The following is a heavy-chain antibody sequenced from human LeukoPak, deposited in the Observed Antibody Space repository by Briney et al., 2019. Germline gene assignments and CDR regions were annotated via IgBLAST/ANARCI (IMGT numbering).Heavy chain of an antibody. CDR1: GSTFSSYA. V-gene: IGHV3-23*01. CDR2: ISVTGGST. Sequence: GGSLGPSVAPPGSTFSSYALSWVRQPPGKGRGWVSSISVTGGSTYYADSVKGRFTISRDNCKNTLYLQMNSLRAEDTAVYYCANLAGSCTSTSCYGFDDYWGQGTLVTVSS. J-gene: IGHJ4*02. CDR3: ANLAGSCTSTSCYGFDDY. D-gene: IGHD2-2*01.